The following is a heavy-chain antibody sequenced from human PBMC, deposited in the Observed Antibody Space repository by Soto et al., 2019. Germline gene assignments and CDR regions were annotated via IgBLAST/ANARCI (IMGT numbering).Heavy chain of an antibody. CDR1: GYTFTGYY. CDR2: INPNSGGT. V-gene: IGHV1-2*02. Sequence: QVQLVQSGAEVKKPGASVKVSCKASGYTFTGYYMHWVRQAPGQGLEWMGWINPNSGGTNYAQKFQGRVTMTRDTSISTAYMELSRPRSDDTAVYYCAREGYYGSGSPGAFDIWGQGTMVTVSS. D-gene: IGHD3-10*01. CDR3: AREGYYGSGSPGAFDI. J-gene: IGHJ3*02.